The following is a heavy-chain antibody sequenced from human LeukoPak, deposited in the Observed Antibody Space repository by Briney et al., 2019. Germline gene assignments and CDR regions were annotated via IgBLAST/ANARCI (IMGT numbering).Heavy chain of an antibody. V-gene: IGHV4-38-2*01. J-gene: IGHJ4*02. Sequence: SETLSLTCAVSGYSISSGYYWAWIRQPPGKGLEWIGSIYHSGSTYYTPSLKSRVTISVDTSKNQFSPKLSSVTAADTAVYYCARVYCSGGSCYTYYFDYWGQGTLVTVSS. CDR3: ARVYCSGGSCYTYYFDY. CDR2: IYHSGST. D-gene: IGHD2-15*01. CDR1: GYSISSGYY.